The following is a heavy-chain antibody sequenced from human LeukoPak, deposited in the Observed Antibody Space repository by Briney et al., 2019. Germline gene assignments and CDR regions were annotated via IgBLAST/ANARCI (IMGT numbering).Heavy chain of an antibody. D-gene: IGHD1-14*01. Sequence: PGRSLRLSCAASGFTFSSYAMHWVRQAPGKGLEWVAVISYDGSNKYYADSVKGRFTISRDSSKNTLYLQMNSLRAEDTAVYYCASNRYYFDYWGQGTLVTVSS. V-gene: IGHV3-30-3*01. CDR1: GFTFSSYA. CDR3: ASNRYYFDY. CDR2: ISYDGSNK. J-gene: IGHJ4*02.